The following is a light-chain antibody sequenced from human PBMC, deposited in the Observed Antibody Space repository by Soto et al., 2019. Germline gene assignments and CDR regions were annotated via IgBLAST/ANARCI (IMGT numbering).Light chain of an antibody. Sequence: DIQMTQSPTSLSASVGDRVTITCRASQDIRNFVAWYQQKPGKAPKLLIYAASTLQSGVPSRFSGSGSGTDFTLTSDTLQPEDVANYSCQKYSSLPVFRPGTKVEIK. CDR1: QDIRNF. J-gene: IGKJ3*01. V-gene: IGKV1-27*01. CDR2: AAS. CDR3: QKYSSLPV.